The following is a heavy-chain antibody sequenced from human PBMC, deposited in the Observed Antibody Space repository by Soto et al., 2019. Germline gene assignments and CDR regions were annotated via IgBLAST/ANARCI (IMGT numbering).Heavy chain of an antibody. J-gene: IGHJ4*02. V-gene: IGHV4-38-2*02. CDR1: GYSISSGYY. D-gene: IGHD4-4*01. CDR3: ARWDYTTFDY. CDR2: IYHSGST. Sequence: SETLSLTCTVSGYSISSGYYWGWIRQPPGKGLEWIGSIYHSGSTYYNPSLKSRVTISVDTPKNQFSLKLSCVTAADTAVYYCARWDYTTFDYWGQGTLVTVSS.